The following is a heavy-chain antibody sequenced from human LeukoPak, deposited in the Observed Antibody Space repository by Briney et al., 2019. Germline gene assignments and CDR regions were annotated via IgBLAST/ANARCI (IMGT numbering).Heavy chain of an antibody. D-gene: IGHD4-23*01. J-gene: IGHJ4*02. CDR3: ARNSRVASTSGLNY. CDR1: GYTFTSYD. Sequence: SVKVSCKASGYTFTSYDINWVRQAPGQGLEWMGEITPIFGAANYAQTFQGRVTITADESTGTVFMELSSLRSDDTAFYYCARNSRVASTSGLNYWGQGTLVTVSS. V-gene: IGHV1-69*13. CDR2: ITPIFGAA.